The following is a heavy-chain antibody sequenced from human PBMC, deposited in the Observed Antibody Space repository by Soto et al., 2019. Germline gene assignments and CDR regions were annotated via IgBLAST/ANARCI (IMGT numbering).Heavy chain of an antibody. J-gene: IGHJ4*02. D-gene: IGHD3-16*02. CDR3: ARDPLSGRGDTVMPFDY. V-gene: IGHV1-69*12. Sequence: QVQLVQSAAEVTKPGSSVKVSCKASGGTFSSYAMSWKRHAPGQGLEWMGGLIPTFGTAHYAQNFQGRVTITADESTRTAYMALSSLRSEDTAVYYCARDPLSGRGDTVMPFDYWGQGTLVTVSS. CDR1: GGTFSSYA. CDR2: LIPTFGTA.